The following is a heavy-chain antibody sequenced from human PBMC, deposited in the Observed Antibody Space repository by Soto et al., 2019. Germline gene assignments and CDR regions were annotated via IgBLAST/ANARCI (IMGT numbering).Heavy chain of an antibody. D-gene: IGHD3-10*01. CDR2: INHSGST. CDR1: GGYISGYY. Sequence: SETMSLTCAVYGGYISGYYWSWISKKQGKGLEWIGEINHSGSTNYNPSLKSRVTISVDTSKNQFSLKLSSVTAADTAVYYCARGRSRSSYYYGSGSANRYYYYGMDVWGQGTTVTVSS. CDR3: ARGRSRSSYYYGSGSANRYYYYGMDV. V-gene: IGHV4-34*01. J-gene: IGHJ6*02.